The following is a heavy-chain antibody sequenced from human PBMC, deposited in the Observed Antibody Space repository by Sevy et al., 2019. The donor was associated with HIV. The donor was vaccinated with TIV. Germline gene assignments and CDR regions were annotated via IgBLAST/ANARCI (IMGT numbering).Heavy chain of an antibody. Sequence: GESLKISCKGSGYSFTSHWLGWVRHMPGKGLEWMGIIYPDDSDTKYSPSFQGQVTFSADKSISTAYLQWSSLKASDTAMYYCATSRSGYFDSSGYYIYWGQATLVTVSS. CDR1: GYSFTSHW. J-gene: IGHJ4*02. CDR3: ATSRSGYFDSSGYYIY. CDR2: IYPDDSDT. V-gene: IGHV5-51*01. D-gene: IGHD3-22*01.